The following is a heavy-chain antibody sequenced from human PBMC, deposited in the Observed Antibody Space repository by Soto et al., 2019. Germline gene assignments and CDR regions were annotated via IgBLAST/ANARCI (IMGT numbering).Heavy chain of an antibody. CDR3: TTDLQGVLYYYYGMDV. CDR2: INSDGSST. D-gene: IGHD2-2*01. CDR1: GFTFSSYW. V-gene: IGHV3-74*01. J-gene: IGHJ6*02. Sequence: GGSLRLSCAASGFTFSSYWMHWVRQAPGKGLVWVSRINSDGSSTRYADSVKGRFTISRDNAKNTLYLQMNSLRAEDTAVYYCTTDLQGVLYYYYGMDVWGQGTTVTVSS.